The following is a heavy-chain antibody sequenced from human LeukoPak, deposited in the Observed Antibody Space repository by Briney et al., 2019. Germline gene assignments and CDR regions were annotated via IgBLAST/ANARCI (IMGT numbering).Heavy chain of an antibody. CDR3: ARSEMVRGVIGNDWFDP. J-gene: IGHJ5*02. CDR1: GGTFSSYA. V-gene: IGHV1-69*13. D-gene: IGHD3-10*01. CDR2: IIPIFGTA. Sequence: SVKVSCKASGGTFSSYAISWVRQAPGQGLGWMGGIIPIFGTANYAQKFQGRVTITADESTSTAYMELSSLRSEDTAVYYCARSEMVRGVIGNDWFDPWGQGTLVTVSS.